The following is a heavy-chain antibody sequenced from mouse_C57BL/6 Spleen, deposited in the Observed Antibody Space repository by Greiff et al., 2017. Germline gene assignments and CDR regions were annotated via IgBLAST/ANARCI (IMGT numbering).Heavy chain of an antibody. CDR3: ARGGITGAWYFGG. V-gene: IGHV1-82*01. D-gene: IGHD4-1*01. J-gene: IGHJ1*03. Sequence: QVQLQQSGPELVKPGASVKISCKASGYAFSSSWMNWVKQRPGKGLEWIGRIYPGDGDTNYNGKFKGKATLTADTSSSTAYMQLSSLTSEDSAVYFCARGGITGAWYFGGWGTRTTVTVST. CDR1: GYAFSSSW. CDR2: IYPGDGDT.